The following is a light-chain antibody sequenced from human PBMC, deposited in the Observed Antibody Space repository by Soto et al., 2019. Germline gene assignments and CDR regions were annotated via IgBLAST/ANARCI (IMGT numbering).Light chain of an antibody. Sequence: DIQLTQSPSFLSASVGDRVTITCRASQGISSYLAWYQQKPGKAPELLIFAASTLQNGVPSRFSGSGSGTEFTLKISSLQPEDFATYYCLHLNSYSPDTFGPGTKVDIK. CDR2: AAS. CDR1: QGISSY. CDR3: LHLNSYSPDT. V-gene: IGKV1-9*01. J-gene: IGKJ3*01.